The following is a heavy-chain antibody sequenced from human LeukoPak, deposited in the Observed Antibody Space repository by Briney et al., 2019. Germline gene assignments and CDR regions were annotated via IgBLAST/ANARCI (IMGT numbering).Heavy chain of an antibody. D-gene: IGHD3-3*01. J-gene: IGHJ4*02. Sequence: ASVKVSCKASGYTFTGYYMHWVRQAPGQGLEWMGWINPNSGGTNYAQKFQGWVTMTRDTSISTAYMELSRLRSDDTAVYYCAGATSGKYYDFWSGLYDYWGQGTLVTVSS. CDR3: AGATSGKYYDFWSGLYDY. CDR1: GYTFTGYY. V-gene: IGHV1-2*04. CDR2: INPNSGGT.